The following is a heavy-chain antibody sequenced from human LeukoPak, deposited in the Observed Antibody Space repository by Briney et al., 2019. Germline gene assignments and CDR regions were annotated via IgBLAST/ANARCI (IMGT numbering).Heavy chain of an antibody. Sequence: ASVKVSCKASGYTFTGDYMHWVRQAPGQGLEWMGSINPNSGDTNYAQKFQGRVAMTRDTSISTAYMELSRLISDDTAVDYGARGRGDYHSDYWGQGTLVTVSS. CDR3: ARGRGDYHSDY. J-gene: IGHJ4*02. D-gene: IGHD3-10*01. CDR1: GYTFTGDY. CDR2: INPNSGDT. V-gene: IGHV1-2*02.